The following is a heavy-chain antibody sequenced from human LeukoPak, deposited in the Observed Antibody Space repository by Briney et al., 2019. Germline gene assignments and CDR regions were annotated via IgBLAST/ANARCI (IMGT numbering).Heavy chain of an antibody. CDR2: ISSSTSTI. CDR3: ARDPVGWGSSPYGMDV. CDR1: GFTFSSHS. D-gene: IGHD6-13*01. J-gene: IGHJ6*02. Sequence: GGSLRLSCAASGFTFSSHSMNWVRQAPGKGLEWVSYISSSTSTIYYADSVKGRFTISRDNAKNSLYLQMNSLRAEDTAVYYCARDPVGWGSSPYGMDVWGQGTTVTVSS. V-gene: IGHV3-48*01.